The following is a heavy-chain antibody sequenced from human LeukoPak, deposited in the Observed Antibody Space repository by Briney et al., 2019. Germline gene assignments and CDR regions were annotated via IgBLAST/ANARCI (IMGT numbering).Heavy chain of an antibody. J-gene: IGHJ4*02. D-gene: IGHD6-6*01. Sequence: PGGSLRLSCAASGFTVSSNYMSWVRQAPGKGLEWVSVIYSGGSTYYADSVKGRFTISRDNSKNTLYLQMNSLRAEDTAVYYCARDIAARRYLDYWGQGTLVTVSS. CDR1: GFTVSSNY. CDR3: ARDIAARRYLDY. V-gene: IGHV3-53*01. CDR2: IYSGGST.